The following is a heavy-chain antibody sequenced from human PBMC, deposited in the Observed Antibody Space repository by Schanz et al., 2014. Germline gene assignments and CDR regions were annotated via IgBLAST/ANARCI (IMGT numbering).Heavy chain of an antibody. V-gene: IGHV3-7*01. CDR3: VRDSFFAFDY. Sequence: VRLVESGGGVVQPGRSLRLSCAASGFTFSDYWMSWVRQAPRKGPEWVANIKHDGSVKDYVDSVEGRFTISRDNAKRSLFLQMNSLRVEDTAVYYCVRDSFFAFDYWGQGTLVTVSS. D-gene: IGHD3-3*01. J-gene: IGHJ4*02. CDR1: GFTFSDYW. CDR2: IKHDGSVK.